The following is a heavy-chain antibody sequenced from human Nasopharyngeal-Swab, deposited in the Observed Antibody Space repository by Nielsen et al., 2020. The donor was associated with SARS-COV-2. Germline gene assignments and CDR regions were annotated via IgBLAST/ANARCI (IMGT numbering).Heavy chain of an antibody. D-gene: IGHD3-10*01. J-gene: IGHJ6*02. CDR2: IYTSGST. Sequence: GSLRLSCTVSGGSISSYYWSWIRQPAGKGLEWIGRIYTSGSTNYNPSLKSRVTMSVDTSKNQFSLKLSSVTAADTAVYYCARGLRYYYGSGRLGSYYYGMDVWGQGTTVTVSS. CDR3: ARGLRYYYGSGRLGSYYYGMDV. V-gene: IGHV4-4*07. CDR1: GGSISSYY.